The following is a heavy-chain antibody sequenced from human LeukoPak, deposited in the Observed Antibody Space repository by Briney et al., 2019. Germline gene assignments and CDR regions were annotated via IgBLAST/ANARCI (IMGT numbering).Heavy chain of an antibody. J-gene: IGHJ6*02. Sequence: SETLSLTCAVSGGSISSYYWSWIRQPPGKGLEWIGYIYYSGSTNYNPSLKSRVTISVDTSKNQFSLKLSSVTAADTAVYYCARWGGPEDYYYYGMDVWGQGTTVTVSS. CDR2: IYYSGST. V-gene: IGHV4-59*01. D-gene: IGHD3-16*01. CDR1: GGSISSYY. CDR3: ARWGGPEDYYYYGMDV.